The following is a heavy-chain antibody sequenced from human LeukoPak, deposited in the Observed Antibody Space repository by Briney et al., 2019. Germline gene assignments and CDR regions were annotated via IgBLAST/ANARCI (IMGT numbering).Heavy chain of an antibody. J-gene: IGHJ4*02. CDR3: ARDRITMVRGVIIPLDLGY. CDR1: GGTFSSYA. D-gene: IGHD3-10*01. CDR2: IIPIFGTA. Sequence: SVKVSCKASGGTFSSYAISWVRQAPGQGLEWMGGIIPIFGTANYAQKFQGRVTITADKSTSTAYMELSSLRSEDTAVYYCARDRITMVRGVIIPLDLGYWGQGTLVTVSS. V-gene: IGHV1-69*06.